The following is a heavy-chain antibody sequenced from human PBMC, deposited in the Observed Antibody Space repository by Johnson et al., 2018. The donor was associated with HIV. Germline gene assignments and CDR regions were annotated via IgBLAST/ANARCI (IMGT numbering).Heavy chain of an antibody. V-gene: IGHV3-30-3*01. CDR3: ARAYSYGVFDI. J-gene: IGHJ3*02. Sequence: QVQLVESGGGVVQPGRSLRLSCAASGFTFSSYALHWVRQAPGKGLDWVAIISYDGSNEYYADSVKGRFTISRDNSKNTLYLQMNSLRAEDTAVYYCARAYSYGVFDIWGQGTMVTVSS. CDR1: GFTFSSYA. D-gene: IGHD5-18*01. CDR2: ISYDGSNE.